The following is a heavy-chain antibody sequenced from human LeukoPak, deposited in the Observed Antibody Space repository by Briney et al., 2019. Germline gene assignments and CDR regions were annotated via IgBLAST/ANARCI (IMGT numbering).Heavy chain of an antibody. Sequence: AASVNVSCKASGGTFSSYAISLVRQAPGQGLEWMGGIIPIFGTANYAQKFQGRVTITTDESTSTAYMELTSLRSEATAVYYCARVSYSYGHFDYWGQGTLVTVSS. V-gene: IGHV1-69*05. D-gene: IGHD5-18*01. CDR1: GGTFSSYA. J-gene: IGHJ4*02. CDR3: ARVSYSYGHFDY. CDR2: IIPIFGTA.